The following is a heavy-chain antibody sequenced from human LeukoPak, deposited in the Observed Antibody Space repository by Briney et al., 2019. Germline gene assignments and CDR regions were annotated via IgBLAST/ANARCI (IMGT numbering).Heavy chain of an antibody. J-gene: IGHJ4*02. D-gene: IGHD3-16*01. CDR1: GYTFTAHA. CDR2: INVANGDT. V-gene: IGHV1-3*01. CDR3: ASKPRGESRPFDY. Sequence: ASVKVSCEASGYTFTAHAVHWVRQAPGQRLEWMGWINVANGDTGYSQKFQDRVTITRDTSASTGYMEMSSLISEDTAVYYCASKPRGESRPFDYWGQGTLVTVSS.